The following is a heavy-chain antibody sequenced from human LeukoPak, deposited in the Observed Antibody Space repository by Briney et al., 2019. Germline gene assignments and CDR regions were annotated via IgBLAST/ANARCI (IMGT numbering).Heavy chain of an antibody. CDR3: ARYPFAGDYFDY. J-gene: IGHJ4*02. CDR2: INPNGGGT. CDR1: GYTFTGYY. D-gene: IGHD3-16*01. V-gene: IGHV1-2*02. Sequence: ASVKVSCKASGYTFTGYYMHWVRQAPGQGLEWMGWINPNGGGTNYAQKFQGRVTMTRDTSISTAYMELSRLRSDDTAVYYCARYPFAGDYFDYWGQGTLVTVSS.